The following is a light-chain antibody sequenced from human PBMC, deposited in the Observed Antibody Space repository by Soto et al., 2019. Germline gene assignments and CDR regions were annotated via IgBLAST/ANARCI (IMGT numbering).Light chain of an antibody. CDR1: QSVSSN. V-gene: IGKV3-15*01. J-gene: IGKJ4*01. Sequence: EIVMTQSPATLSVSPGERATLSCRASQSVSSNLARYQQKPGQAPRLLIYGASTRATGIPARFSGSGSGTEFTLTISSLQSEDRAVYYCQQYNSWPPLTFGGGTKVEIK. CDR2: GAS. CDR3: QQYNSWPPLT.